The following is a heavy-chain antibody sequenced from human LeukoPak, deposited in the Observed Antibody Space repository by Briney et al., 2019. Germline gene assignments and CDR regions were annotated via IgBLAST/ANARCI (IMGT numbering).Heavy chain of an antibody. D-gene: IGHD3-10*01. CDR3: ARDGYATGSHDY. J-gene: IGHJ4*02. V-gene: IGHV3-7*04. Sequence: PGGSLRLSCAASGFTFSRYWMPWVRQAPGKGLEWVANIRQDGSEKSYVDSVKGRFTVSRDNAQNSLYLQMNSLRVEDTAVYYCARDGYATGSHDYWGQGTLVTVSS. CDR2: IRQDGSEK. CDR1: GFTFSRYW.